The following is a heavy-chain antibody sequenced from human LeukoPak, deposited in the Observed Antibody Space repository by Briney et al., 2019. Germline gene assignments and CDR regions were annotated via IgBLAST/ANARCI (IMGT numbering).Heavy chain of an antibody. V-gene: IGHV3-74*01. CDR3: VSFYETY. J-gene: IGHJ4*02. D-gene: IGHD2-2*01. Sequence: GGSLRLSCAASGNYWMHWVRQAPGKGLVWVSHINSDGSWTTYVDSVKGRFTISKDNAKNMVYLQMNNLRAEDTAVYYCVSFYETYWGRGTLVTVS. CDR1: GNYW. CDR2: INSDGSWT.